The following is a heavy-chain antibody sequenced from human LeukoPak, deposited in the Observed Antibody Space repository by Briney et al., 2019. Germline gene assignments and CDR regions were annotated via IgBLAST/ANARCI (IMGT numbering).Heavy chain of an antibody. D-gene: IGHD6-19*01. J-gene: IGHJ1*01. Sequence: ASVKVSCKASGYTFTGYYMHWVRQAPGQGLEWMGWINPNSGGTNYAQKLQGRVTMTTDTSTSTAYMELRSLRSDDTAVYYCARGGSSGPSEYFQHWGQGTLVTVSS. CDR1: GYTFTGYY. CDR3: ARGGSSGPSEYFQH. V-gene: IGHV1-2*02. CDR2: INPNSGGT.